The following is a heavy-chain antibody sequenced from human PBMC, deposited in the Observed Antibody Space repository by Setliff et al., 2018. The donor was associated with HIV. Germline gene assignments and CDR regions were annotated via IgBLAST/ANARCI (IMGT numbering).Heavy chain of an antibody. J-gene: IGHJ5*02. CDR3: AKGPVSGVDL. Sequence: SETLSLTCTVSNGSISSGNHYWSWIRQHPGKGLEWIGYIFYRGSTYYNPSLKSRVSLSIDTSKNYFSLKLTSVTAADTAVYYCAKGPVSGVDLWGQGTLVTVSS. D-gene: IGHD2-15*01. CDR1: NGSISSGNHY. CDR2: IFYRGST. V-gene: IGHV4-31*03.